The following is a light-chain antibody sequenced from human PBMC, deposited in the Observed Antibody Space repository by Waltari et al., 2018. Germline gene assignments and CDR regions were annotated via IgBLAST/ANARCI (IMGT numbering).Light chain of an antibody. CDR3: RQGTKVLPA. CDR1: QSFVHSDGNTY. V-gene: IGKV2-30*02. CDR2: KVS. J-gene: IGKJ1*01. Sequence: DVVLTQSPLSLPITPGPPASISCRSSQSFVHSDGNTYLSWYQQKPGQPPTLLIYKVSNRDSGVPDCVSGSGTGTEFTLKINRVEAEDVGGYYCRQGTKVLPAFGQGTKVEVK.